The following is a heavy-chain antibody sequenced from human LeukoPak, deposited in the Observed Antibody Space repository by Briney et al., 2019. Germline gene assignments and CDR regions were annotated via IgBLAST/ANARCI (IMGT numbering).Heavy chain of an antibody. CDR3: ATGYSSGWYFYFQH. J-gene: IGHJ1*01. V-gene: IGHV3-7*01. D-gene: IGHD6-19*01. CDR2: IKQDGSEK. CDR1: GFTFSSYE. Sequence: GGSLRLSCAASGFTFSSYEMNWVRQAPGKGLEWVANIKQDGSEKNYVDSVKGRFTISRDNAKNSLSLRMNSLSAEDTAVYYCATGYSSGWYFYFQHWGQGSLVSVSS.